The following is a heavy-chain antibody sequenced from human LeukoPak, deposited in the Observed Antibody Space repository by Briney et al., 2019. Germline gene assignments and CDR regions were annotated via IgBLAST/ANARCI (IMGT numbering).Heavy chain of an antibody. CDR3: ATEPLWGYPTDYYYGMDV. D-gene: IGHD4/OR15-4a*01. J-gene: IGHJ6*02. V-gene: IGHV1-24*01. Sequence: GASVKVSCKVSGYTLTELSMHWVRQAPGKGLEWMGGFDPEDGETIYAQKFQGRVTMTEDTSTDTAYMELSCLRSEDTAVYYCATEPLWGYPTDYYYGMDVWGQGTTVTVSS. CDR1: GYTLTELS. CDR2: FDPEDGET.